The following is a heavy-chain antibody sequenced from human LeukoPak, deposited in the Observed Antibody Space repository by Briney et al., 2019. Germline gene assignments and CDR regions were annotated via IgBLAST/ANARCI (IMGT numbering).Heavy chain of an antibody. CDR3: ASVIAAAGTGFDY. D-gene: IGHD6-13*01. CDR2: ISGSGGST. Sequence: GGSLRLSCAASGFTFSSYAMSWVRQAPGKGLEWVSAISGSGGSTYYADSVKGRFTISRDNSKDTLYLQMNSLRAEDTAVYYCASVIAAAGTGFDYWGQGTLVTVSS. J-gene: IGHJ4*02. CDR1: GFTFSSYA. V-gene: IGHV3-23*01.